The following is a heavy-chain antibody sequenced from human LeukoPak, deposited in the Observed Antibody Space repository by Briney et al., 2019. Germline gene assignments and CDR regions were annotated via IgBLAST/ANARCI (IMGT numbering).Heavy chain of an antibody. J-gene: IGHJ4*02. CDR3: ARLWVGRRGYFDY. Sequence: PSETLSLTCTVSGGSISRSDYYWGWLRQPPGKGLEWIGSFYYGGNTYYNPSLKSRLTISVDTSKNQLSLKLSSVTAADTAVYYCARLWVGRRGYFDYWGQGTLVTVSS. CDR1: GGSISRSDYY. CDR2: FYYGGNT. D-gene: IGHD3-10*01. V-gene: IGHV4-39*01.